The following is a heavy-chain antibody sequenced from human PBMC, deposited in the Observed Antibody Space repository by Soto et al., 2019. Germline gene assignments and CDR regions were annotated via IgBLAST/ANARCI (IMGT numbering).Heavy chain of an antibody. Sequence: DVQLLESGGXLVQPEGSLRLSCAASGFTFSSYAMGWVRQGPGKGLEWVAVVSIGGSTHYADSVRGRFTISRDNSKNTLSLQMNSLTAEDTAVYFCAKRRGAGGHFDYWGQGALVTVSS. CDR3: AKRRGAGGHFDY. D-gene: IGHD2-15*01. CDR2: VSIGGST. J-gene: IGHJ4*02. V-gene: IGHV3-23*01. CDR1: GFTFSSYA.